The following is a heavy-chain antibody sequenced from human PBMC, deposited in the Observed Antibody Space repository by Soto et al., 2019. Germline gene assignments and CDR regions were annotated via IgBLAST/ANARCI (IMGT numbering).Heavy chain of an antibody. Sequence: ASVKVSCKASGYTFTGYYIHWVRETPGQGLEWMGWINPNSGGTNDAQKFQGGVTMTRDTSISTAYMELSRLRSDDTAVYYRARALRGGYSWDTYFDLWGRRPLVTVSS. V-gene: IGHV1-2*02. CDR3: ARALRGGYSWDTYFDL. CDR1: GYTFTGYY. D-gene: IGHD3-22*01. CDR2: INPNSGGT. J-gene: IGHJ2*01.